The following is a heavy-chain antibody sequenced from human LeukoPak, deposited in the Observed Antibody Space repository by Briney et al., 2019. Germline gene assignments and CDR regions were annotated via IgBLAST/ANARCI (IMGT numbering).Heavy chain of an antibody. V-gene: IGHV1-18*01. J-gene: IGHJ6*02. CDR3: ARARYSTSPPDV. CDR1: GYTFTSYG. Sequence: ASVKVSCKASGYTFTSYGITWARQAPGQGPEWMGWISAYNGNTNYAQNLQGRVTITTDTSTNTAYMELRSLRSDDTAVYYCARARYSTSPPDVWGQGTTVTVSS. CDR2: ISAYNGNT. D-gene: IGHD6-6*01.